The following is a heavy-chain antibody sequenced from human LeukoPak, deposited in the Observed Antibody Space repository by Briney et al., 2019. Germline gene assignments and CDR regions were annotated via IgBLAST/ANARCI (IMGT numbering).Heavy chain of an antibody. J-gene: IGHJ6*03. CDR1: GFTFSSYA. Sequence: PGGSLRLSCAASGFTFSSYAMSWVRQAPGKGLEWVSGLSGSGGSTYYADSVKGRFTISRDNSKNTLYLQMNSLRAEDTAVYYCAKGRDALRYYYYMDVWGKGTTVTVSS. CDR2: LSGSGGST. D-gene: IGHD5-24*01. CDR3: AKGRDALRYYYYMDV. V-gene: IGHV3-23*01.